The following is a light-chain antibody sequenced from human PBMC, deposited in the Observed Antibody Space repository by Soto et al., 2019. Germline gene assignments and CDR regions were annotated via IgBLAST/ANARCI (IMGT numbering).Light chain of an antibody. CDR3: QQTYGIPPVT. CDR2: GAT. Sequence: DIQMTQSPSSLSASVGDRVTITCRSSQFISTYLTWYQQKPGKPPRLLIYGATTLESGVPSRFSGSGSGTDFTLTISSLQPEDFATYYCQQTYGIPPVTLVQGTKVDIK. CDR1: QFISTY. J-gene: IGKJ1*01. V-gene: IGKV1-39*01.